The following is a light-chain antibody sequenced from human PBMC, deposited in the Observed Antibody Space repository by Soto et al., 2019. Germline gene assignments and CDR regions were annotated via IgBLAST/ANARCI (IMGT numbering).Light chain of an antibody. Sequence: EIVLTQSPATLSLSPGERATLSCRASQSVNSYLAWYLQKPGQAPRFLIYGAPSRATGIPDRFSGSGSGTDFTLTISRLEPEDFAVYYCQQYGGTPPITFGQGTRLEIK. J-gene: IGKJ5*01. V-gene: IGKV3-20*01. CDR3: QQYGGTPPIT. CDR1: QSVNSY. CDR2: GAP.